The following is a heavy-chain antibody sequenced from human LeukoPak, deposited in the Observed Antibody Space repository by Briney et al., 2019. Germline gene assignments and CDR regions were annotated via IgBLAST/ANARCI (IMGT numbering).Heavy chain of an antibody. Sequence: GGSLRLSCAASGFTVSSNYMSGVRHAPGRGLEWVSVIYIGGSTYYADSVKGRFTISRDNSKNTLYLQMNSLRAEDTAVYYCANDLYYDSSGYLFWGQGTLVTVSS. V-gene: IGHV3-66*01. CDR3: ANDLYYDSSGYLF. CDR2: IYIGGST. D-gene: IGHD3-22*01. J-gene: IGHJ4*02. CDR1: GFTVSSNY.